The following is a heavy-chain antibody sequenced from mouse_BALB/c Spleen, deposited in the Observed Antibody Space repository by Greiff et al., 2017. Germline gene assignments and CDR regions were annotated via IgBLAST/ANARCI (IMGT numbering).Heavy chain of an antibody. V-gene: IGHV5-17*02. Sequence: EVQVVESGGGLVQPGGSRKLSCAASGFTFSSFGMHWVRQAPEKGLEWVAYISSGSSTIYYADTVKGRFTISRDNPKNTLFLQMTSLRSEDTAMYYCARSGDYGAWFAYWGQGTLVTVSA. CDR2: ISSGSSTI. J-gene: IGHJ3*01. CDR3: ARSGDYGAWFAY. D-gene: IGHD2-4*01. CDR1: GFTFSSFG.